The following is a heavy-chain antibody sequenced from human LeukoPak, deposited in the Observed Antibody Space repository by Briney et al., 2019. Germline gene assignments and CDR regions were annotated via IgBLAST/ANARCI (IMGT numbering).Heavy chain of an antibody. CDR1: GFTLSNAW. CDR3: TTLSYYYYYYMDV. J-gene: IGHJ6*03. CDR2: IKSKTDGGTT. Sequence: GGSLRLSCAASGFTLSNAWMSWVRQAPGKGLEWVGRIKSKTDGGTTDYAAPVKGRFTISRDDSKNTLYLQMNRLKTEDTAVYYCTTLSYYYYYYMDVWGKGTTVTVSS. V-gene: IGHV3-15*01.